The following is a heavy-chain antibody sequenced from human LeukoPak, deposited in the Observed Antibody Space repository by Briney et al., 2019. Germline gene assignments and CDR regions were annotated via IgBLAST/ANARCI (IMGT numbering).Heavy chain of an antibody. CDR1: GFTFSSYA. J-gene: IGHJ4*02. CDR3: ASLYYDSSGYYLSYFDY. Sequence: GGSLRLSCAASGFTFSSYAMSWVRQAPGKGLEGVSYISSSGSTIYYADSVKGGFTISRDNAKNSLYLQMNSLRAEDTAVYYCASLYYDSSGYYLSYFDYWGQGTLVTVSS. V-gene: IGHV3-48*03. CDR2: ISSSGSTI. D-gene: IGHD3-22*01.